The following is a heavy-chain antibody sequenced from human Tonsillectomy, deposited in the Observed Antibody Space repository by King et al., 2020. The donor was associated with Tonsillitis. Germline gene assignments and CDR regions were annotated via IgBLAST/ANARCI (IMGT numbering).Heavy chain of an antibody. CDR1: GGSISSYY. D-gene: IGHD4-17*01. V-gene: IGHV4-59*08. CDR3: ARHNPTDYGDYVGLDY. CDR2: IYYSGST. J-gene: IGHJ4*02. Sequence: QLQESGPGLVKPSETLFLTCTVSGGSISSYYWSWIRQPPGKGLEWIGYIYYSGSTNYNPSLKSRVTISVDTSKNQFSLKLSSVTAADTAVYYCARHNPTDYGDYVGLDYWGQGTLVTVSS.